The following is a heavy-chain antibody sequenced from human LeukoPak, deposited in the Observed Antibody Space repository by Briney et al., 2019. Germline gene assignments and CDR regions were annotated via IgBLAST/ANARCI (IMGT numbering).Heavy chain of an antibody. V-gene: IGHV3-30*04. CDR2: ISYDGSHK. J-gene: IGHJ4*02. D-gene: IGHD2/OR15-2a*01. CDR3: ARDGASMGKEGFDY. Sequence: TGGSLRLSCAASGFTFSTYAIHWVRQAPGTGLEWVAVISYDGSHKYYADSVKGRFTTSRDNSKNTLYLQMNSLRAEDTAVYYCARDGASMGKEGFDYWGQGTLVTVSS. CDR1: GFTFSTYA.